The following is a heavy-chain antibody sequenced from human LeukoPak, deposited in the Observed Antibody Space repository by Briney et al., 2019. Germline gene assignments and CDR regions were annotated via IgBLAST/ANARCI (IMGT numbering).Heavy chain of an antibody. CDR3: AKDMSDIVVVPAARVDI. J-gene: IGHJ3*02. CDR2: ISGSGGST. D-gene: IGHD2-2*01. V-gene: IGHV3-23*01. Sequence: GGSLRLSCAASGFTFSNYGMSWVRQAPGKGLEWVSAISGSGGSTYYADSVKGRFTISRDNSKKTLYLQMNTLRAEDSAVYYCAKDMSDIVVVPAARVDIWGQGTMVTVSS. CDR1: GFTFSNYG.